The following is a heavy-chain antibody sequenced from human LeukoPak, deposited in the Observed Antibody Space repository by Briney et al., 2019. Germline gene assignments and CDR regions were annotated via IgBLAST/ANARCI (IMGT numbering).Heavy chain of an antibody. J-gene: IGHJ5*02. CDR3: ARHRSDTGGKKGVNWFDP. CDR1: GGSLKNYY. Sequence: SETLSLTCSVPGGSLKNYYWSWIRQPPGKGLEWLGNIYFGGTTDYNSSLKSRLTISVDTFKNQLSLNLQSVTAADTATYYCARHRSDTGGKKGVNWFDPWGQGTLVTVSS. D-gene: IGHD4-23*01. CDR2: IYFGGTT. V-gene: IGHV4-59*01.